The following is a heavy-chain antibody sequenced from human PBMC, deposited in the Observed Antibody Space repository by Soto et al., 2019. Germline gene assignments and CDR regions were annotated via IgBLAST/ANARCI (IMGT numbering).Heavy chain of an antibody. CDR3: ARRGSS. V-gene: IGHV3-48*03. Sequence: GGSLRLCCAASGFTFSSSEMYWVRQAPGKGLEWVSYIHPGGQIIFYADSVKGRFTISRDNAKNSVYLQMNNLRAEDTAVYYCARRGSSWGQGTMVTVSS. CDR1: GFTFSSSE. CDR2: IHPGGQII. J-gene: IGHJ3*01. D-gene: IGHD2-2*01.